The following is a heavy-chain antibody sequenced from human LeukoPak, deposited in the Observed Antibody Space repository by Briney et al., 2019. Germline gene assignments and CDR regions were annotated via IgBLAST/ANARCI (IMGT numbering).Heavy chain of an antibody. J-gene: IGHJ4*02. V-gene: IGHV3-23*01. D-gene: IGHD3-9*01. CDR1: GFTFSNYA. Sequence: GGSLRLSCAAPGFTFSNYAMSWVRQAPGKGLEWVSAITGSGGNTYYADSVKGRFTISRDNSKNTVFLQMSSLRAEDTAVYYCAKWGDYDVLTGYYVSDYWGQGTLVTVSS. CDR2: ITGSGGNT. CDR3: AKWGDYDVLTGYYVSDY.